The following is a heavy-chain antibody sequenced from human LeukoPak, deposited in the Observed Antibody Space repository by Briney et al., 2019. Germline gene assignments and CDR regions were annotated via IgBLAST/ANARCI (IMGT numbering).Heavy chain of an antibody. D-gene: IGHD2-2*01. CDR3: VKDQHCSTISCATRTGFDP. Sequence: GGSLRLSCSASGFTFSNYAMHWVRQAPGKGLEFVSGISSTGGRTKYPDSVKDRFSISRDNSKYTLYLQMTSLRADDTAVYYCVKDQHCSTISCATRTGFDPWAREPRSPSPQ. CDR2: ISSTGGRT. CDR1: GFTFSNYA. V-gene: IGHV3-64D*06. J-gene: IGHJ5*02.